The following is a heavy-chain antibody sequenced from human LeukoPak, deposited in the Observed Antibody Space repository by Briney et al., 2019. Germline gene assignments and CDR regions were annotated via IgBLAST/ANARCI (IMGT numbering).Heavy chain of an antibody. Sequence: GGSLRLSCAASGFTFSNYVMNWVRQAPGKGLEWVSAVTGTGNTYYADSVKGRFTISRDNSKSMVYLQMNSLSADDTAVYHCARRLGDYWGQGTLVTVSS. J-gene: IGHJ4*02. CDR3: ARRLGDY. CDR1: GFTFSNYV. V-gene: IGHV3-23*01. CDR2: VTGTGNT.